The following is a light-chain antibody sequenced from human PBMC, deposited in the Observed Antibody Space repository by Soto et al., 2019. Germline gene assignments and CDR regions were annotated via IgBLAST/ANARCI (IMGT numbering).Light chain of an antibody. CDR1: QSVSSN. Sequence: ITLSPAILSVXPGEXGTLXXXXSQSVSSNLAWYQQKVVQSPRLLIYVASTISTCIPARFSGSRSGTEFTLTISSLHAEDFAVCYCQQYNNCRPWTFAQGTKVNIK. V-gene: IGKV3-15*01. CDR2: VAS. J-gene: IGKJ1*01. CDR3: QQYNNCRPWT.